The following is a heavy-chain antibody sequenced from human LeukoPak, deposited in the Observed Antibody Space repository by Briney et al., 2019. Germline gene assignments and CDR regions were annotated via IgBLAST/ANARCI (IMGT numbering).Heavy chain of an antibody. CDR2: ISFAGNT. J-gene: IGHJ4*02. D-gene: IGHD3-22*01. V-gene: IGHV4-59*08. CDR1: GGSISGYY. CDR3: ARSPPGWYYDNSGQYYFDT. Sequence: SETLSLTCTVSGGSISGYYWSWIRQSPGKRLEWIAYISFAGNTNYNPSLKSRVTISLDTSKTHFSLTLSSLTAADTAVYYCARSPPGWYYDNSGQYYFDTWGQGALVTVSS.